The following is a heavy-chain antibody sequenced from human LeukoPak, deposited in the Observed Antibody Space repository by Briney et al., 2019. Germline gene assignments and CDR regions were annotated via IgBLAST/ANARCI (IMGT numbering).Heavy chain of an antibody. Sequence: SGTLSLTCAVYGGSFSGYYWSWIRQPPGKGLEWIGEINHSGSTNYNPSLKSRVTISVDTSKNQFSLKLSSVTAADTAVYYCARAEIVVVPAAIRAGIYFDYWGQGTLVTVSS. D-gene: IGHD2-2*01. J-gene: IGHJ4*02. CDR3: ARAEIVVVPAAIRAGIYFDY. V-gene: IGHV4-34*01. CDR2: INHSGST. CDR1: GGSFSGYY.